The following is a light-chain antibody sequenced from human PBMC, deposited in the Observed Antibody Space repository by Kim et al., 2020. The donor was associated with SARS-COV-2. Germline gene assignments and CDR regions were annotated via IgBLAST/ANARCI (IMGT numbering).Light chain of an antibody. V-gene: IGLV1-44*01. CDR1: NSNIGSNT. CDR3: AAWDDSLNGSV. CDR2: SDN. Sequence: GRRISISCSGRNSNIGSNTVKWYQQFPGAATKLLIYSDNQRPSGVPDRFSASKSGTSASLAISGLHSEDEADYYCAAWDDSLNGSVFGTGTKVTVL. J-gene: IGLJ1*01.